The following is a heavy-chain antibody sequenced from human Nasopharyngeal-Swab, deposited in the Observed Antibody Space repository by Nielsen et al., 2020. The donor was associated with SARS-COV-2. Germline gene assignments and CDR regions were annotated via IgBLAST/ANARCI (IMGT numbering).Heavy chain of an antibody. CDR3: VKVLFQSAAGPIDS. CDR2: ISSNGVST. D-gene: IGHD6-13*01. V-gene: IGHV3-64D*06. Sequence: GESLKISCAAAGFIFSSYAMQGGRQAPGKGIDYVSAISSNGVSTYYADSVTDRFTMSRDYSKNTLFLHMNSLRPEDTAVYYCVKVLFQSAAGPIDSWGPGTLVPVSS. CDR1: GFIFSSYA. J-gene: IGHJ4*02.